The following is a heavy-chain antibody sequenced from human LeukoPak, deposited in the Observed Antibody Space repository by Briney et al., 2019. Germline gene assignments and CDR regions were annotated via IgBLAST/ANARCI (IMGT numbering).Heavy chain of an antibody. Sequence: PSETLSLTCAVSSDSISSSGSSWGWIRQPPGKGLEWIGYIYHSGSTYYNPSLKSRVTISVDRSKNQFSLKVSSVTAADTAVYYCARVTEQTSYGMDVWGQGTTVTVSS. D-gene: IGHD1-26*01. CDR3: ARVTEQTSYGMDV. V-gene: IGHV4-30-2*01. J-gene: IGHJ6*02. CDR2: IYHSGST. CDR1: SDSISSSGSS.